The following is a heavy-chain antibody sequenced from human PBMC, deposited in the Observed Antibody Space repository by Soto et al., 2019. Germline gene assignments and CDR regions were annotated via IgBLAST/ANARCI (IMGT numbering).Heavy chain of an antibody. Sequence: QVQLQESGPGLVKPSQTLSLTCIVSGGSISSGVYYWSWIRQHPGKGLEWIGYIYHSGSTFYNPSLMSRITMAVDTSKNQFSLNLSSVTAADTAVYYSARGLYYDDSRGHFFAYWGQGTLVTVSS. J-gene: IGHJ4*02. CDR2: IYHSGST. D-gene: IGHD3-22*01. V-gene: IGHV4-31*03. CDR3: ARGLYYDDSRGHFFAY. CDR1: GGSISSGVYY.